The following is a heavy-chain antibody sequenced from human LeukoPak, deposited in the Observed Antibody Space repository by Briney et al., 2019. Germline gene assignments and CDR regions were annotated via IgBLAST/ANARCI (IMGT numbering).Heavy chain of an antibody. CDR1: GGSISNYY. CDR3: AKSNGYGLIDI. CDR2: IYYSGTT. V-gene: IGHV4-59*12. D-gene: IGHD3-22*01. J-gene: IGHJ3*02. Sequence: SETLSLTCTVSGGSISNYYWNWIRQPPGKGLEWIGYIYYSGTTNYNPSLKSRVTISLDTSRNQFSLKLNSVTAADTAVYYCAKSNGYGLIDIWGQGTMVTVSS.